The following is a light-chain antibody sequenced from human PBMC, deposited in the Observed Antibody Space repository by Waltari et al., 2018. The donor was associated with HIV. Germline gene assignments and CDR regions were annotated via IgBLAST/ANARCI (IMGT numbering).Light chain of an antibody. V-gene: IGLV10-54*04. CDR2: RNN. CDR3: SAWATSLNAWV. Sequence: QAGLTQPPSVSKGLRQTATLTCTGNSDNVGNQGAAWLQQHQGHPPKLLSYRNNDRPSGISDRFSASLSGNTASLTITGLQPEYEADYYCSAWATSLNAWVFGGGTKLTVL. CDR1: SDNVGNQG. J-gene: IGLJ3*02.